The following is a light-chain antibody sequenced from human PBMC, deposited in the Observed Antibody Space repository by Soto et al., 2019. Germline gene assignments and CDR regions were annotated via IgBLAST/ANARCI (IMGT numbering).Light chain of an antibody. CDR2: DAS. CDR1: QSVSSY. CDR3: QQRSNWPPWT. J-gene: IGKJ1*01. V-gene: IGKV3-11*01. Sequence: EIVLTQSPATLSLSPGERATLSCRASQSVSSYLAWYQQKPGQAPRLLIYDASNRATGIPARFSGSRSGTDFTLTISSLEPEDFAFYYCQQRSNWPPWTFGQGTKVEIK.